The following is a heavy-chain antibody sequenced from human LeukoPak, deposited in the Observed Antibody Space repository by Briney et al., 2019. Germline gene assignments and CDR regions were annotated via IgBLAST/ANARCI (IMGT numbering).Heavy chain of an antibody. CDR1: GGSISSGGYS. D-gene: IGHD6-13*01. J-gene: IGHJ3*02. V-gene: IGHV4-30-2*01. Sequence: KPSQTLSLTCAVSGGSISSGGYSWRWIRQPPGKGLEWIGYIYHSGSTYYNPSLKSRVTISVDRSKNQFSLKLSSVTAADTAVYYCARGEYSSSWYQYDAFDIWGQGTMVTVSS. CDR2: IYHSGST. CDR3: ARGEYSSSWYQYDAFDI.